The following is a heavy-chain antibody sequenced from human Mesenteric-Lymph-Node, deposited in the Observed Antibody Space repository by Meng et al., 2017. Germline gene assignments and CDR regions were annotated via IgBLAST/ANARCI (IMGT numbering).Heavy chain of an antibody. CDR1: GFTFSSYW. Sequence: GESLKISCAGSGFTFSSYWMSWVRQAPGKGLEWVANIKQDGSEKYYVDSVKGRFTISRDNAKNSLYLQMNSLRAGDTAVYYCARALSGDYYDSSAGVRAFDIWGQGTMVTVSS. J-gene: IGHJ3*02. D-gene: IGHD3-22*01. CDR3: ARALSGDYYDSSAGVRAFDI. CDR2: IKQDGSEK. V-gene: IGHV3-7*01.